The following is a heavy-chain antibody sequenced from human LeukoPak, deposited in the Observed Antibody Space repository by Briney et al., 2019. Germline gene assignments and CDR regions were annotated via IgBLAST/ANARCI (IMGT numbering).Heavy chain of an antibody. V-gene: IGHV3-33*01. Sequence: GGSLRLSCVASGFTFSSHGMHWVRQAPGKGLEWVAVIWYDASEKYCADSVKGRFTISRDDSKNTLYLQMNSLRAEDTAVYYCARWGDNKILDYWGQGTLVTVSS. CDR1: GFTFSSHG. D-gene: IGHD3-16*01. J-gene: IGHJ4*02. CDR2: IWYDASEK. CDR3: ARWGDNKILDY.